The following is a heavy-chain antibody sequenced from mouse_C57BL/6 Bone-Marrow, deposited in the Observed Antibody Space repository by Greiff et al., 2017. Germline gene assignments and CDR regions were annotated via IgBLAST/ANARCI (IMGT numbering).Heavy chain of an antibody. D-gene: IGHD2-5*01. CDR1: GFTFSNYW. J-gene: IGHJ4*01. CDR3: TGHSNVSMDY. CDR2: IRLKSDNYAT. Sequence: EVMLVESGGGLVQPGGSMKLSCVASGFTFSNYWMNWVRQSPEKGLEWVAQIRLKSDNYATHYAGSVKGRFTIAREESKSSVYLQMNNLRAEDTGIYYCTGHSNVSMDYWGQGTSVTVSS. V-gene: IGHV6-3*01.